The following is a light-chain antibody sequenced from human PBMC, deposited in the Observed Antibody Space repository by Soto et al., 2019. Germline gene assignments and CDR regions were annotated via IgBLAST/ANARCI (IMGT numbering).Light chain of an antibody. CDR3: CSYAGRDTLYV. Sequence: QSALTQPRSVSGSPGQSVTISCTGTSTDVGGYNYVSWYQQHPGKVPKLMLYDVSKRPSGVPDRFAGSKSGNTASLTISGLQADDEADYYCCSYAGRDTLYVLGSGTKVTVL. V-gene: IGLV2-11*01. CDR2: DVS. J-gene: IGLJ1*01. CDR1: STDVGGYNY.